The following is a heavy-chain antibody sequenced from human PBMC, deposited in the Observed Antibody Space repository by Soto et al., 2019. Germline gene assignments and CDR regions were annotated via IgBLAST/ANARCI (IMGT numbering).Heavy chain of an antibody. CDR2: ISSSSSTI. J-gene: IGHJ4*02. Sequence: GGSLRLSCAASGFTFSTYSMNWVRQAPGKGLEWVSYISSSSSTIFYTDSVKGRFTVSRDNAKNSLYLQMNSLRAEDTAVYYCARQLPGGVFDFWGQGTLVTVSS. V-gene: IGHV3-48*01. CDR3: ARQLPGGVFDF. D-gene: IGHD3-16*01. CDR1: GFTFSTYS.